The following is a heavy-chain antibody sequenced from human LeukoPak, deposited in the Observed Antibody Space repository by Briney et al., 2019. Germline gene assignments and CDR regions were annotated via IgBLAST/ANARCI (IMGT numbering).Heavy chain of an antibody. D-gene: IGHD2-21*02. CDR3: ARSEVTANPDAFDI. Sequence: GRSLRLSCAASGFTFSSYGIHWVRQAPGKGLEWVAVISYDGTNKYYADSVQGRFTISRDNSKNSLYLQMNSLRAEDTAVYYCARSEVTANPDAFDIWGQGTMVTVSS. J-gene: IGHJ3*02. CDR2: ISYDGTNK. CDR1: GFTFSSYG. V-gene: IGHV3-30*03.